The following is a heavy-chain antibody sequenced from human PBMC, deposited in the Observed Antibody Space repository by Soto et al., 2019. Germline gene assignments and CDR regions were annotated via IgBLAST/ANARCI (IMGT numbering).Heavy chain of an antibody. V-gene: IGHV4-38-2*01. D-gene: IGHD4-17*01. Sequence: SETLSLTCSVSGYSISRGYYWGWIRQPPGKDLEWLGSVFHGGNTYDNPSLNSPVTISLDTSKNQFSLMLASLTAADTALYYCVRTTVTTGRLYFDYWGQGILVTVSS. CDR1: GYSISRGYY. J-gene: IGHJ4*02. CDR2: VFHGGNT. CDR3: VRTTVTTGRLYFDY.